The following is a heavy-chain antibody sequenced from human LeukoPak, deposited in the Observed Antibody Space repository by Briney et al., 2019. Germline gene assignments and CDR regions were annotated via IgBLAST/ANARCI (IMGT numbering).Heavy chain of an antibody. D-gene: IGHD3-10*01. Sequence: GASVKVSCKASGYTFTSYGISWVRQAPGQGLEWMGWISAYNGNTNYAQKLQGRVTMTTDTSTSTAYMELRSLRSDDTAVYYCARGSVTMVRGVIIKYYFDYWGQGTLVTVSS. CDR3: ARGSVTMVRGVIIKYYFDY. CDR2: ISAYNGNT. CDR1: GYTFTSYG. J-gene: IGHJ4*02. V-gene: IGHV1-18*01.